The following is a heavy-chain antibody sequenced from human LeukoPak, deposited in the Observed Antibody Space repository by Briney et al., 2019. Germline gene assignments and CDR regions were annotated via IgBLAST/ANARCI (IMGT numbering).Heavy chain of an antibody. CDR1: GFTFSNYA. D-gene: IGHD1-7*01. V-gene: IGHV3-23*01. J-gene: IGHJ3*02. Sequence: GGSLRLSCAASGFTFSNYAMSWVRQAPGKGLEWVSAISGSASSTYYADSVKGRFTISRDNSKNTLYLQMNSLRADDTAVYYCARWLELQWDAFDIWGQGTMLTVSS. CDR2: ISGSASST. CDR3: ARWLELQWDAFDI.